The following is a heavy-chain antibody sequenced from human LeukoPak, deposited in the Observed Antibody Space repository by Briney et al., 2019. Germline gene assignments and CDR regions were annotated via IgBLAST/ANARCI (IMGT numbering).Heavy chain of an antibody. J-gene: IGHJ4*02. V-gene: IGHV5-51*01. CDR1: GYSSTNYW. D-gene: IGHD6-19*01. CDR3: ARHPSYTSGWPLDY. CDR2: IYLGDSDT. Sequence: GESLKISCKGSGYSSTNYWIGWVRQMHGKGLEWMGIIYLGDSDTRYSPSFQGQVTISADKSITTAYLQWSSLKASDTAIYYCARHPSYTSGWPLDYWGQGTPVTVSS.